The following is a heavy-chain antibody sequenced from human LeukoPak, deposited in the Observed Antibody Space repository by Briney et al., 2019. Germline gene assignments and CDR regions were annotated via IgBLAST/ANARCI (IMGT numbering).Heavy chain of an antibody. V-gene: IGHV3-66*01. CDR1: GFTVSSNY. Sequence: PGGSLRLSCAASGFTVSSNYMSWARQAPGKGLEWVSVIYSGGSTYYADSVKGRFTISRDNSKNTLYLQMNSLRAEDTAVYYCARERHDYGDYKGYWGQGTLVTVSS. D-gene: IGHD4-17*01. CDR2: IYSGGST. J-gene: IGHJ4*02. CDR3: ARERHDYGDYKGY.